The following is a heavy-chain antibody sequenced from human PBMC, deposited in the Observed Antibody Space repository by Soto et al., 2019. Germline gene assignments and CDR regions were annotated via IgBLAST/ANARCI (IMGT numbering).Heavy chain of an antibody. CDR1: GFTVSTNY. CDR2: IYSGVST. V-gene: IGHV3-53*01. Sequence: PGGSLRLSCAASGFTVSTNYMSWVRQAPGKGLEWVSVIYSGVSTDYADSVKGRFTISRDNSKNTLYLQMNSLRAEDTAVYYCARVGDSSGWYLDYWGQGTLVTVS. J-gene: IGHJ4*02. D-gene: IGHD6-19*01. CDR3: ARVGDSSGWYLDY.